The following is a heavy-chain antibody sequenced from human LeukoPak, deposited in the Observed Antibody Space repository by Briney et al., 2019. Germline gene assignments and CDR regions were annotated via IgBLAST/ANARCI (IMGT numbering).Heavy chain of an antibody. CDR3: ARRVGAIPSWFDP. J-gene: IGHJ5*02. CDR2: IYPGDDDT. D-gene: IGHD1-26*01. Sequence: GEYLKISCKGSGYSFTSYWIGWVRRMPGKGLVWMGIIYPGDDDTRYSPSFQGQVTISADKSISTAYLQWSSLKASDTAMYYCARRVGAIPSWFDPWGQGTLVTVSS. V-gene: IGHV5-51*01. CDR1: GYSFTSYW.